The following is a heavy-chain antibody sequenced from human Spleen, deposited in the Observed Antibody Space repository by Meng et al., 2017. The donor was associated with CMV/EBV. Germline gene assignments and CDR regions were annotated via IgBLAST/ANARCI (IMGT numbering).Heavy chain of an antibody. V-gene: IGHV3-21*01. CDR3: ARDHSSPYYYYGMDV. J-gene: IGHJ6*02. CDR1: GFTFSTYD. D-gene: IGHD6-13*01. CDR2: ISSSSTDI. Sequence: GGSLRLSCVASGFTFSTYDMNWVRQAPGKGLEWVSSISSSSTDIYYADSVKGRFTISRDNAKNSLYLQMNSLRAEDTAVYYCARDHSSPYYYYGMDVWGQGTTVTVSS.